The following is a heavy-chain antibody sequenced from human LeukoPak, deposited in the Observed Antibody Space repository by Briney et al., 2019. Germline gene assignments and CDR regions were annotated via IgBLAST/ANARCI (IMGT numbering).Heavy chain of an antibody. J-gene: IGHJ3*02. CDR1: GGSISSSSYY. CDR3: AREKASKLLWSPARGDAFDI. D-gene: IGHD3-10*01. V-gene: IGHV4-39*02. Sequence: KSSDTLSLTCTVSGGSISSSSYYWAWIRQPPGKGLEWIGRIYYSGSTYYNPSLKSRVTISVDTSKNQFSLKLSSVTAADTAVYYCAREKASKLLWSPARGDAFDIWGQGTMVTVSS. CDR2: IYYSGST.